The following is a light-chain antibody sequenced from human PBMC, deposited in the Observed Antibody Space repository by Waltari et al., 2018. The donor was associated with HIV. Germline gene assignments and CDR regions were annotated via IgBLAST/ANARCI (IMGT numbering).Light chain of an antibody. CDR2: DVS. CDR1: SSDVGGYNY. J-gene: IGLJ3*02. V-gene: IGLV2-23*02. CDR3: CSYAGSSTLV. Sequence: QSALTQPASVSGSPGQSITISCTGTSSDVGGYNYVSWYQQHPGKAPKLMIYDVSKRPSGVSNRFSGSKSCNTASLTISGLQAEDEADYYCCSYAGSSTLVFGGGTKLTVL.